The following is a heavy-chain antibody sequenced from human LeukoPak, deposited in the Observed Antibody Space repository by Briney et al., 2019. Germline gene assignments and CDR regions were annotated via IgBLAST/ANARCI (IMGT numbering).Heavy chain of an antibody. CDR3: ARTLIIAAAGVHGAFDI. V-gene: IGHV4-4*07. CDR1: GGSISSYY. CDR2: IYTSGST. D-gene: IGHD6-13*01. J-gene: IGHJ3*02. Sequence: KPSETLSLTCTVSGGSISSYYWSWIRQPAGKGLEWIGRIYTSGSTNYNPSLKSRVTMSVDTSKNQFSLKLSSVTAADTAVYYCARTLIIAAAGVHGAFDIWGQGTMVTVSS.